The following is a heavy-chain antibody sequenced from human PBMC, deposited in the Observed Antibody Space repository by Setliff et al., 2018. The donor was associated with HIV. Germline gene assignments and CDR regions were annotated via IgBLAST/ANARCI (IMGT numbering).Heavy chain of an antibody. V-gene: IGHV4-39*01. Sequence: SETMSLTCTAAGGSISSSSYYWGGIRQPPGKGLEWIGSMNYSGRTNYNPSLKSRVTISVDTSKNQFSLKLSSVTAADTAVYYCASGGVCFGELYFDYWGQGTLVTVSS. J-gene: IGHJ4*02. CDR2: MNYSGRT. CDR1: GGSISSSSYY. D-gene: IGHD3-10*01. CDR3: ASGGVCFGELYFDY.